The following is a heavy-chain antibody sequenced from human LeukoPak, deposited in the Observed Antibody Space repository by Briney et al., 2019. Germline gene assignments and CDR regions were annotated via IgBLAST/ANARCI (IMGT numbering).Heavy chain of an antibody. CDR3: ASGVPDYDSSGYYLYY. V-gene: IGHV4-59*08. CDR2: IYYSGST. Sequence: SETLSLTCTVSGGSISSYYWSWIRQPPGKGLEWIGYIYYSGSTNYNPSLKSRVTISVDTSKNQFSLKLSSVTAADTAVYYCASGVPDYDSSGYYLYYWGQGTLATVSS. CDR1: GGSISSYY. D-gene: IGHD3-22*01. J-gene: IGHJ4*02.